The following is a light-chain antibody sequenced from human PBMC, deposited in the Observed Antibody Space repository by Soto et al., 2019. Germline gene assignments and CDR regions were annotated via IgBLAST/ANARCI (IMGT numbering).Light chain of an antibody. CDR2: GTS. J-gene: IGKJ1*01. Sequence: EIVLTQSPGTLSLSPGERATLSCRASQNVGSRYLAWYQQKPGQAPRLLIYGTSNRATGIPDRFNGSGSGTDFSLTISSLEPGDLAVYYCQQYGSSPRTFGQGTKVDIK. V-gene: IGKV3-20*01. CDR3: QQYGSSPRT. CDR1: QNVGSRY.